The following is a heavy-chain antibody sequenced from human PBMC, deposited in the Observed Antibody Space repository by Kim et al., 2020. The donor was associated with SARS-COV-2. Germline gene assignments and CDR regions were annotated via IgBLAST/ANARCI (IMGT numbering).Heavy chain of an antibody. V-gene: IGHV4-34*01. D-gene: IGHD6-13*01. CDR3: ARGRHSSSWYFFGAFAI. Sequence: SETLSLTCAAYGGSFSGYYWSWIRQPPGKGLEWIGEINHSGSTNYNPSLKSRVPISVDTSKNHLSLKLSSVTAADTAAYYCARGRHSSSWYFFGAFAISG. CDR1: GGSFSGYY. J-gene: IGHJ3*02. CDR2: INHSGST.